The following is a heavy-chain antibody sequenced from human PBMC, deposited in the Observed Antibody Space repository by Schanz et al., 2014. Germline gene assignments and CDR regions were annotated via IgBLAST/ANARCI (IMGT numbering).Heavy chain of an antibody. V-gene: IGHV4-59*08. D-gene: IGHD5-12*01. J-gene: IGHJ4*02. CDR3: ARHGGWLLERFDY. Sequence: QVQLQESGPGLVKPSETLSLTCTVSGGSINSYYWTWIRQPPGKGLEWIGYIYSSGTTRYNPSLKSRVSIPGDTSKNQFSLKLISGTAADTAVYYCARHGGWLLERFDYWGQGTLVTVSA. CDR1: GGSINSYY. CDR2: IYSSGTT.